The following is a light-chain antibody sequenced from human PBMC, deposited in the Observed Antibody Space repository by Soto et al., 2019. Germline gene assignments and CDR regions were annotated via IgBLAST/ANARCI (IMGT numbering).Light chain of an antibody. V-gene: IGLV2-11*01. CDR1: SSDVGGYNY. Sequence: QSALTQPRSVSGSPGQSITISCTGTSSDVGGYNYVSWYRQHPGKAPKLMIYDVSKRPSGVPDRFSGYKSGNTASLTISGLHAEDEADYYCCSYAGSYTHYVFGNGTKGTVL. CDR3: CSYAGSYTHYV. J-gene: IGLJ1*01. CDR2: DVS.